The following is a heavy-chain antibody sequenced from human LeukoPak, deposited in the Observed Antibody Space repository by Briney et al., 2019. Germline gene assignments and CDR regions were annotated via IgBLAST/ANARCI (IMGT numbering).Heavy chain of an antibody. J-gene: IGHJ4*02. Sequence: SETLSLTCSVSTGSVIPYYWSCIRQPAGKEFQRIGRIYPTGSTDYNPSLKSRVTMSVDTSKKQISLNLTSVTAADTAVYYCARGSLGIAAHDSWGQGTLVTVSS. V-gene: IGHV4-4*07. CDR3: ARGSLGIAAHDS. D-gene: IGHD6-13*01. CDR1: TGSVIPYY. CDR2: IYPTGST.